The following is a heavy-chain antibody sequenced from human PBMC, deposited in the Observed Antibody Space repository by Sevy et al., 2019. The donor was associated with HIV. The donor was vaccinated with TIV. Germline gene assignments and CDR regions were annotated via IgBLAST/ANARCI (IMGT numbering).Heavy chain of an antibody. CDR3: ARRYCSGGSCYSATGAGGKYYYGMDV. V-gene: IGHV3-30*04. Sequence: GGSLRLSCAASGFTFSSYAMHWVRQAPGKGLEWVAVISYDGSNKYYADSVKGRFTISRDNSKNTLYLQMNSLGAEDTAVYYCARRYCSGGSCYSATGAGGKYYYGMDVWGQGTTVTVSS. CDR1: GFTFSSYA. D-gene: IGHD2-15*01. J-gene: IGHJ6*02. CDR2: ISYDGSNK.